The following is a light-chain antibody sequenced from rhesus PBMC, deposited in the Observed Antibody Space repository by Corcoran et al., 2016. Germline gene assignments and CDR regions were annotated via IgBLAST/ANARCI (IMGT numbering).Light chain of an antibody. CDR3: GQGTNVIFT. CDR1: QSLVHSNGNTY. CDR2: EVS. V-gene: IGKV2-65*01. Sequence: DVVMTQSPLSLPITPGQPASISCRSSQSLVHSNGNTYLSWYQQKPGQPPRRLIYEVSNRDSGVPDRLSGSGAGTDSTMKIGRVEAEDVGVYYCGQGTNVIFTFGPGTKLDIK. J-gene: IGKJ3*01.